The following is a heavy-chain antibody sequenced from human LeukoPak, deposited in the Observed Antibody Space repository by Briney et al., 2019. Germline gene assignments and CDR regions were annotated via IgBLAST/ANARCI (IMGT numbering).Heavy chain of an antibody. CDR1: GVSISSSNSY. CDR3: ARLPPYSSGWYEDY. V-gene: IGHV4-39*01. CDR2: IYYSGNT. D-gene: IGHD6-19*01. J-gene: IGHJ4*02. Sequence: SETLSLTCTVSGVSISSSNSYWGWIRQPPGKGLEWIGSIYYSGNTYYNASLKSQVSISIDTSKNQFSLRLTSVTAADTAVYYCARLPPYSSGWYEDYWGQGTLVTVSS.